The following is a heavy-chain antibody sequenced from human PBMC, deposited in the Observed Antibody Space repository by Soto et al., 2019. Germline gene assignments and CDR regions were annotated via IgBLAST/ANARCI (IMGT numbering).Heavy chain of an antibody. CDR3: ASRNYYDTSGYYYWYYFDF. D-gene: IGHD3-22*01. V-gene: IGHV3-23*01. Sequence: PGGSLRLSCAASGITFSNYAMSWVRQAPGKGLEWVSGISGSGDSTYYAESEKGRFTISRDNSKNKVYHQMNSLGAEDTAVYYCASRNYYDTSGYYYWYYFDFWGQGALVTVSS. CDR2: ISGSGDST. J-gene: IGHJ4*02. CDR1: GITFSNYA.